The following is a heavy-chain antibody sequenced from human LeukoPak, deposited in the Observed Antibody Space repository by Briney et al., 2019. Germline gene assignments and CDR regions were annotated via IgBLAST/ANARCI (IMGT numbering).Heavy chain of an antibody. CDR3: AREEVPHGFDI. Sequence: PSETLSLTCTVSGGSISTYYWSWIRQPPGKGLEYIGYIYYSGSTNYNPSLKSRVTMSLDTPKNQFSLKLSSVTAADTAVYYCAREEVPHGFDIWDQGTMVTVSS. CDR1: GGSISTYY. J-gene: IGHJ3*02. V-gene: IGHV4-59*01. CDR2: IYYSGST.